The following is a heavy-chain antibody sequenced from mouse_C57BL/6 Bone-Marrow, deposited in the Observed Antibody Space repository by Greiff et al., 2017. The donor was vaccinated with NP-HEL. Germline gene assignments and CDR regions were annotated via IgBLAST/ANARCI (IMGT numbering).Heavy chain of an antibody. CDR3: AKSASGYFDY. J-gene: IGHJ2*01. CDR2: INPNYGTT. D-gene: IGHD1-3*01. V-gene: IGHV1-39*01. CDR1: GYTFTSYW. Sequence: VQLQQPGAELVMPGASVKLSCKASGYTFTSYWMNWVKQSTGKSLEWIGVINPNYGTTSYNQKFKGKATLTVDPSSSTAYMQLNSLTSEDSADYYSAKSASGYFDYWGQGTALTVSA.